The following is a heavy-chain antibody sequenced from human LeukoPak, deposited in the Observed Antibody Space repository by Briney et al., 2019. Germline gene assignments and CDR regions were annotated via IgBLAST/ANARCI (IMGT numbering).Heavy chain of an antibody. CDR3: AKPRTTGLGWAQFDY. CDR1: GFTFSSYN. J-gene: IGHJ4*02. V-gene: IGHV3-23*01. D-gene: IGHD2-8*02. CDR2: FDGNGPNT. Sequence: GGSLRLSCVASGFTFSSYNMNWVRQAPGKGLEWVSGFDGNGPNTYYADSVKGRWTISRDNSRNTLYLEMNSLRPEDTAIYYCAKPRTTGLGWAQFDYWGQGSLVTVSS.